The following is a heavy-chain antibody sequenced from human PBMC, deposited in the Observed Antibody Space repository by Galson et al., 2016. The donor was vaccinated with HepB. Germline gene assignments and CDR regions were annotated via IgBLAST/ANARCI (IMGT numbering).Heavy chain of an antibody. CDR3: ARGGCSDGTLNPFDS. D-gene: IGHD2-15*01. J-gene: IGHJ4*02. Sequence: SLRLSCAASGFTFNSYTMNWVRQAPGKGLEWVSSISSSSDDIFYADSVKGRFSTSRDNTKNSLFLQMNSLRAEDTAVYYCARGGCSDGTLNPFDSWGQGDLVTVSS. CDR2: ISSSSDDI. CDR1: GFTFNSYT. V-gene: IGHV3-21*01.